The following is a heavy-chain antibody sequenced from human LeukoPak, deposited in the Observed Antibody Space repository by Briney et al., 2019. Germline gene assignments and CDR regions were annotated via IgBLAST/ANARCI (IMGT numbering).Heavy chain of an antibody. CDR3: ATNYYGSGSYSLYYFDY. Sequence: SETLSLTCAVYGGSFSGYYWSWIRQPPGKGLEWIGEINHSGSTNYNPSLKSRVTISVDTSKNQFSLKLSSVTAADTAVYYCATNYYGSGSYSLYYFDYWGQGTLVTVSS. CDR2: INHSGST. D-gene: IGHD3-10*01. CDR1: GGSFSGYY. V-gene: IGHV4-34*01. J-gene: IGHJ4*02.